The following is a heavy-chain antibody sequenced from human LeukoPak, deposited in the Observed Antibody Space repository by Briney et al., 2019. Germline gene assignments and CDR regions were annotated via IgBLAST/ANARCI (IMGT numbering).Heavy chain of an antibody. CDR3: ARGLATAMIDY. CDR2: IYYSGNT. J-gene: IGHJ4*02. CDR1: GVSISSYY. D-gene: IGHD5-18*01. V-gene: IGHV4-59*01. Sequence: SETLSLTCTVSGVSISSYYWSWIRQPPGKGLEWIGHIYYSGNTNYNPSLKSRVTISVDTSKNQFSLKLSSVTAADTAVYYCARGLATAMIDYWGQGTLVTVSS.